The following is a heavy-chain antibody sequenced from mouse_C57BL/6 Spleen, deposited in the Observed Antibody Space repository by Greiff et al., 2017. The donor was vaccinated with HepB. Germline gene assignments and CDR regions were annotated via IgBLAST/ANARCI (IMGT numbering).Heavy chain of an antibody. CDR1: GYTFTDYY. CDR2: INPNNGGT. J-gene: IGHJ3*01. V-gene: IGHV1-26*01. D-gene: IGHD2-10*02. Sequence: EVQLQQSGPELVKPGASVKISCKASGYTFTDYYMNWVKQSHGKSLEWIGDINPNNGGTSYNQKFKGKATLTVDKSSSTAYMELRSLTSEDSAVYYCARSYGNYELAWFAYWGQGTLVTVSA. CDR3: ARSYGNYELAWFAY.